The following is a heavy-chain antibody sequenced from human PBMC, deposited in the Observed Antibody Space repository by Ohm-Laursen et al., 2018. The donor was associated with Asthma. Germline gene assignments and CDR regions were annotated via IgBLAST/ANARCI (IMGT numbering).Heavy chain of an antibody. D-gene: IGHD1-26*01. V-gene: IGHV3-30*03. Sequence: SLRLSCAASGFTFSSNGMHWVRQAPGKGLEWVAAISDGGTLKYYADSVKGRFTISRDNSANTLYLQMNSLRAEDTAVYYCARGSAGTHPEYFQHWGQGTLVTVSS. CDR2: ISDGGTLK. J-gene: IGHJ1*01. CDR1: GFTFSSNG. CDR3: ARGSAGTHPEYFQH.